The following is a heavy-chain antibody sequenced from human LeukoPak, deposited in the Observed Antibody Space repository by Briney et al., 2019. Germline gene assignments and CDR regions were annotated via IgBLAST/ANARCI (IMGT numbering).Heavy chain of an antibody. Sequence: SEALFLPCTVPGGPLLCELGALGPPPPGEGLEWVGRIYTTGTTNYNPSLKSRVTMSLDTSKNQLSLKLSSVTAADTAVYYCARAPFTTSFQGMDVWGQGTTVTVSS. D-gene: IGHD2-2*01. V-gene: IGHV4-4*07. J-gene: IGHJ6*02. CDR1: GGPLLCEL. CDR3: ARAPFTTSFQGMDV. CDR2: IYTTGTT.